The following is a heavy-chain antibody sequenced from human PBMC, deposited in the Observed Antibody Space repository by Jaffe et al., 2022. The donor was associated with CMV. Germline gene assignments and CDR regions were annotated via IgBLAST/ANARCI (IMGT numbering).Heavy chain of an antibody. V-gene: IGHV3-20*01. CDR1: GFTFDDYG. CDR3: ARDLGWNRPLPGSYGMDV. CDR2: INWNGGST. J-gene: IGHJ6*02. D-gene: IGHD1-1*01. Sequence: EVQLVESGGGVVRPGGSLRLSCAASGFTFDDYGMSWVRQAPGKGLEWVSGINWNGGSTGYADSVKGRFTISRDNAKNSLYLQMNSLRAEDTALYHCARDLGWNRPLPGSYGMDVWGQGTTVTVSS.